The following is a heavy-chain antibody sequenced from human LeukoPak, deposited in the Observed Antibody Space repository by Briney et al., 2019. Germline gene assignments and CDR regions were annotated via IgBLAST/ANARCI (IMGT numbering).Heavy chain of an antibody. Sequence: GGSLRLSCVASGFTFSNYAMHWVRQAPGKALEWVAVISYDGSDKYYADSVKGRFTISRDNSKNTLYLQMNSLRPEDTAVYYCARDWGRRYSSGWYGDFDYWGQGTLVTVSS. D-gene: IGHD6-19*01. CDR3: ARDWGRRYSSGWYGDFDY. CDR1: GFTFSNYA. J-gene: IGHJ4*02. V-gene: IGHV3-30-3*01. CDR2: ISYDGSDK.